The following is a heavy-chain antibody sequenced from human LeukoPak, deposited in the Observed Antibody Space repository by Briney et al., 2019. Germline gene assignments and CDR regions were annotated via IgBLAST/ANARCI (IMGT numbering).Heavy chain of an antibody. CDR2: ISGYNGNP. CDR3: VRGSSLDY. V-gene: IGHV1-18*01. J-gene: IGHJ4*02. D-gene: IGHD6-13*01. Sequence: ASVKVSCKGSGYTFTSYGISWVRQAPGQGLEWMGWISGYNGNPKYAHKFQDRVTMTSDISTSTAHMELRSLKSDDTAVYYCVRGSSLDYWGQGTLVTVSS. CDR1: GYTFTSYG.